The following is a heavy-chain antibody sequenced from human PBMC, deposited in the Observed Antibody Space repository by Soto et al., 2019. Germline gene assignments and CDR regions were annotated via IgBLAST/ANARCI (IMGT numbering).Heavy chain of an antibody. CDR2: ISGSGGST. J-gene: IGHJ4*02. CDR1: EFTFSGYA. CDR3: AKGRGYCSSTSCYVASDY. V-gene: IGHV3-23*01. D-gene: IGHD2-2*01. Sequence: PGGSLRHSGAASEFTFSGYAMSWVRQAPGKGLEWVSAISGSGGSTFYAGSVKGRFTISRDNSKTTVYLQMNSLGAEDTAVYYCAKGRGYCSSTSCYVASDYWGQGTLVTVSS.